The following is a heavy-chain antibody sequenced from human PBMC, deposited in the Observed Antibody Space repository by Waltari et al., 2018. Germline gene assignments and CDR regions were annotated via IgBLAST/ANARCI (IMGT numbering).Heavy chain of an antibody. Sequence: EVQLVESGGGLVKPGGSLRLSCAASGFTFSSYSMNWVRQAPGKGLEWVSSISSSSSYIYYAASVKGRFTISRDNAKNSLYLQMNSLRAEDTAVYYCARDIGGFCSGGSCYSYGYFQHWGQGTLVTVSS. V-gene: IGHV3-21*01. CDR2: ISSSSSYI. J-gene: IGHJ1*01. CDR3: ARDIGGFCSGGSCYSYGYFQH. D-gene: IGHD2-15*01. CDR1: GFTFSSYS.